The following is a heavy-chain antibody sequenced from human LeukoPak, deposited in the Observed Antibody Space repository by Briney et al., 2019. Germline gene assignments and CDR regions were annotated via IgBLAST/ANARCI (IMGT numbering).Heavy chain of an antibody. V-gene: IGHV4-59*01. CDR3: ARDYDVLTAYPPTQLFDP. CDR2: IHYSGST. CDR1: GASISPYY. J-gene: IGHJ5*02. D-gene: IGHD3-9*01. Sequence: SVTLSLTCTVSGASISPYYWSWIRQPPGKGLEWIGYIHYSGSTNYNPSLKSRVTISVDTSKNQFSLKLSSVTAADTAVYYCARDYDVLTAYPPTQLFDPWGQGTPVTVSS.